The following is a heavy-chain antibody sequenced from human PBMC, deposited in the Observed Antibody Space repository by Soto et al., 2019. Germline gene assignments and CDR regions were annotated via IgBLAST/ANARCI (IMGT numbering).Heavy chain of an antibody. Sequence: GASVKVSCKASGGTFSSYTISWVRQAPGRGLEWMGRIIPILGIANYAQKFQGRVTITADTSTSTAYMELRSLRSDDTAVYYCARGGHPIDYCGQGTLVTVSS. CDR2: IIPILGIA. CDR1: GGTFSSYT. CDR3: ARGGHPIDY. J-gene: IGHJ4*02. D-gene: IGHD3-16*01. V-gene: IGHV1-69*02.